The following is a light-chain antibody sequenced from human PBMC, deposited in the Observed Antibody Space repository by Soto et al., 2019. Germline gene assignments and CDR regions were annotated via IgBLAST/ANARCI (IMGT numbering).Light chain of an antibody. V-gene: IGLV2-14*01. CDR3: SSYTSSSYLYV. Sequence: QSVLTQPASLSGSPGQSITISCTGTSSDVGGYNYVSWYQQHPGKAPKLMIYEVSNRPSGVSNRFSGSKSGNTASLTISGLQAEDEADYYCSSYTSSSYLYVFGTGTKVTVL. CDR1: SSDVGGYNY. CDR2: EVS. J-gene: IGLJ1*01.